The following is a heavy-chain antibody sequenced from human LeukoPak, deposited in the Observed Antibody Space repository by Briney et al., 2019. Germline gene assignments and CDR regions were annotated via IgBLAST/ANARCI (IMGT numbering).Heavy chain of an antibody. CDR1: GYTFTSYY. CDR2: INPSGGST. V-gene: IGHV1-46*01. CDR3: ARDCSTTPRETPLDY. Sequence: GASVKVSCKASGYTFTSYYLHWVRQAPGQGLEWMGIINPSGGSTSYAQKFQGRVTMTRDMSTSTVYMELSSLRSEDTAVYYCARDCSTTPRETPLDYWGQGTLVTVSS. D-gene: IGHD3-10*02. J-gene: IGHJ4*02.